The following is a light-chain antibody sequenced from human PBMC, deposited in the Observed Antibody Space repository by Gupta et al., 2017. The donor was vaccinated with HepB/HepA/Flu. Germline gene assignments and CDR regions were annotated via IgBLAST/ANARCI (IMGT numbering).Light chain of an antibody. CDR2: DTR. J-gene: IGLJ2*01. V-gene: IGLV7-46*01. CDR3: FRCYSGIVV. CDR1: TGVVTSGHH. Sequence: AVVPQDPSLPFSPGGTVTLTCASSTGVVTSGHHPYWLQQKPGQAPRKLIYDTRNKHSWTPARFSGCSLGGKAALXLXGAQHEXEAEYYCFRCYSGIVVFGGGTKLTVL.